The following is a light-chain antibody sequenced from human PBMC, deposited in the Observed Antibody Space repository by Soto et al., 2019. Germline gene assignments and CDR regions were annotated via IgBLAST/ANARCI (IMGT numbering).Light chain of an antibody. Sequence: DIQMTQSPSSLSASVGDRVTITCQASQDISNYLNWYQQKPGKAPKLLLYDASNLETGVPSRFSGSGSGTDFTFTISSLQPEDIATYYCQQYDNLLRVTFGGGTKVEIK. J-gene: IGKJ4*01. CDR2: DAS. CDR1: QDISNY. CDR3: QQYDNLLRVT. V-gene: IGKV1-33*01.